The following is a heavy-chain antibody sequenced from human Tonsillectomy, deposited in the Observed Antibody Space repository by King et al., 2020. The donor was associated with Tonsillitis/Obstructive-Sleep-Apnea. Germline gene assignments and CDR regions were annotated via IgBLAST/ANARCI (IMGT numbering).Heavy chain of an antibody. CDR1: GFTFSNAW. Sequence: DVQLVESGGGLVKPGGSLRLSCAASGFTFSNAWMSWVRQAPGKGLEWVGRIKSKTDGGTTDYAAPVKGRFPISRDDSKNTLYLQMHSLKTEDTAVYYCTTDAPVSHTLDYWGQGTLVTVSS. J-gene: IGHJ4*02. D-gene: IGHD2-2*02. V-gene: IGHV3-15*01. CDR2: IKSKTDGGTT. CDR3: TTDAPVSHTLDY.